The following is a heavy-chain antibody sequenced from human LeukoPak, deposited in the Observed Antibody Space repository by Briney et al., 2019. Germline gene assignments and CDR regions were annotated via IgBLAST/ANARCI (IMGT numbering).Heavy chain of an antibody. D-gene: IGHD2-8*01. CDR1: GFTSTSYG. CDR2: IWSDGSKT. J-gene: IGHJ4*02. V-gene: IGHV3-33*01. Sequence: PGGSLRLSCAASGFTSTSYGKHWVRQAPGKGLEWVAVIWSDGSKTYYVDSVKGRFTISRDYSKNTLYLQMSSLRVEDTAVYYCARAGASNEFDYWGQGTLVTVSS. CDR3: ARAGASNEFDY.